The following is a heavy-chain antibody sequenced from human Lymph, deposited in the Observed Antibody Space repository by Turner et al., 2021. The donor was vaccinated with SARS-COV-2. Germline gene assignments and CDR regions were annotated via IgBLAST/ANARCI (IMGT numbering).Heavy chain of an antibody. CDR3: AGHGFSGWYGGGMDV. J-gene: IGHJ6*02. V-gene: IGHV4-59*08. D-gene: IGHD6-19*01. CDR2: IPYSGST. CDR1: GGSISSYY. Sequence: QVQLQVSGPGLVKPSEHLSLTGTVSGGSISSYYWSWTRQPPGKGHEWIEYIPYSGSTNYNPSLKSRDTISVDTSKNQFSLKLNSVTAADTAVYYCAGHGFSGWYGGGMDVWGQGTTVTVSS.